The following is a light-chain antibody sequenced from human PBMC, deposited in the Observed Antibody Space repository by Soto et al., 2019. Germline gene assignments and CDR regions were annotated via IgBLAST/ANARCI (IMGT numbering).Light chain of an antibody. CDR2: AAS. V-gene: IGKV3-20*01. CDR1: ESVSSNY. CDR3: QQYVTSPFT. Sequence: EIVLTQSPGTLSSSPGERATLSCRASESVSSNYLAWYQQRPGQAPRLLIYAASNRARGIPGRFGGSGSGTDFTLTVSRLEPEDFAVYYCQQYVTSPFTFGQGTKL. J-gene: IGKJ1*01.